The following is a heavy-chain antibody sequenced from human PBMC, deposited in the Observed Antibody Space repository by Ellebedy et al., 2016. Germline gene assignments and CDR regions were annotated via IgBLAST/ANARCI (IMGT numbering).Heavy chain of an antibody. V-gene: IGHV1-18*04. CDR1: GYPFTDYG. D-gene: IGHD1-26*01. CDR2: ISCNSGNT. CDR3: ARPIVGALGGGDYYYDGMDV. J-gene: IGHJ6*02. Sequence: ASVKVSXKASGYPFTDYGISWVRHAPGQGLEWMGWISCNSGNTNYARKFQDRVTMTTETSTSTVYMELRSLRSEDTAVYYCARPIVGALGGGDYYYDGMDVWGQGTTVTVSS.